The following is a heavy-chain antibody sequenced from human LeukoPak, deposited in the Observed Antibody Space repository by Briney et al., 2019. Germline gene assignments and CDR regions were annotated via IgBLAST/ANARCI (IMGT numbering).Heavy chain of an antibody. Sequence: GSLRLSCAASGFTFSSYAMHWVRQAPGKGLEYVSAISSNGGSTYYANSVKGRFTISRDNSKNTLYLQMGSLRAEDMAVYYCARKRYGVTVDWGQGTLVTVSS. CDR3: ARKRYGVTVD. CDR1: GFTFSSYA. CDR2: ISSNGGST. V-gene: IGHV3-64*01. D-gene: IGHD4-23*01. J-gene: IGHJ4*02.